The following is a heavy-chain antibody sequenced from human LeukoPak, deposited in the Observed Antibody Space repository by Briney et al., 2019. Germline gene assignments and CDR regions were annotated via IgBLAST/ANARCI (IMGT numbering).Heavy chain of an antibody. V-gene: IGHV4-34*01. CDR2: INHSGST. Sequence: RTSETLSLTCAVYGGSFSGYYWSWIRQPPGKGLEWIGEINHSGSTNYNPSLKSRVTISVDTSKNQFSLKLSSVTAADTAVYYCARGRKRCSSTSCYRRNWFGPWGQGTLVTVSS. CDR3: ARGRKRCSSTSCYRRNWFGP. CDR1: GGSFSGYY. J-gene: IGHJ5*02. D-gene: IGHD2-2*02.